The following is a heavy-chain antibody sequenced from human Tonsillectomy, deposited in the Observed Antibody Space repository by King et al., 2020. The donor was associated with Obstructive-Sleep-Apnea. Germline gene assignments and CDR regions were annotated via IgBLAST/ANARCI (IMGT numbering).Heavy chain of an antibody. CDR2: ISTTDNTI. CDR3: AKAMAFCGGDCYLGFDH. D-gene: IGHD2-21*02. CDR1: GFTFYTYS. V-gene: IGHV3-48*04. Sequence: VQLVESGGGLVQPGGSLRLSCAASGFTFYTYSMSWIRQAPGRGLEWVSYISTTDNTIHYSDSVKGRFTISRDNAKNSLYLQMNSLRAEDTAVYYCAKAMAFCGGDCYLGFDHWGQGTLVSVSS. J-gene: IGHJ4*02.